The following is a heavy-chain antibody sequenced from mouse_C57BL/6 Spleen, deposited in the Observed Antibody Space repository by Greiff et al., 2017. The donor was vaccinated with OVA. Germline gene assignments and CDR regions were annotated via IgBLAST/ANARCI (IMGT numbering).Heavy chain of an antibody. Sequence: EVHLVESGGGLVKPGGSLKLSCAASGFTFSDYGMHWVRQAPEKGLEWVAYISSGSSTIYYADTVKGRFTISRDNAKNTLFLQMTSLRSEDTAMYYCADYGSKDYAMDYWGQGTSVTVSS. D-gene: IGHD1-1*01. V-gene: IGHV5-17*01. J-gene: IGHJ4*01. CDR2: ISSGSSTI. CDR1: GFTFSDYG. CDR3: ADYGSKDYAMDY.